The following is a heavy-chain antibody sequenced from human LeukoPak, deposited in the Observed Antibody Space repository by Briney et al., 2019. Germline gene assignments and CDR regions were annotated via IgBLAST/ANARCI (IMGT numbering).Heavy chain of an antibody. Sequence: GASVKVSCKASGYTFTSYGISWVRQAPGQGLEWMGWIGAYNGNTNYAQKLQGRVTMTTDTSTSTAYMELRSLRSDDTAVYYCARAHDDFWSGYANPDYWGQGTLVTVSS. V-gene: IGHV1-18*01. D-gene: IGHD3-3*01. CDR3: ARAHDDFWSGYANPDY. CDR2: IGAYNGNT. J-gene: IGHJ4*02. CDR1: GYTFTSYG.